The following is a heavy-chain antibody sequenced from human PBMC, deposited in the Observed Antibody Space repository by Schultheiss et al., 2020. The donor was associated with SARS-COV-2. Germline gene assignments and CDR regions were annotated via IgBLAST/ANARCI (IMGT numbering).Heavy chain of an antibody. CDR1: GFTFSSYG. CDR3: AKQHVLLWFGELSPPYGMDV. V-gene: IGHV3-30*02. J-gene: IGHJ6*02. CDR2: IWYDGSNK. D-gene: IGHD3-10*01. Sequence: GESLKISCAASGFTFSSYGMHWVRQAPGKGLEWVAVIWYDGSNKYYADSVKGRFTISRDNSKNTLYLQMNSLRAEDTAVYYCAKQHVLLWFGELSPPYGMDVWGQGTTVTVSS.